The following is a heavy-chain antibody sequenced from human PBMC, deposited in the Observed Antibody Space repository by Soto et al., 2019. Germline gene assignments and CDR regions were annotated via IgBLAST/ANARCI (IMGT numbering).Heavy chain of an antibody. CDR3: ARAWDYYDSSGYQGFDY. CDR2: INPNSGGT. Sequence: ASVKVSCKASGYTFSGYFIHWVRQAPGQGIEWMGWINPNSGGTNYPQKFRGRVTMTRDTSISTAYMELSRLRFDDTAVYYCARAWDYYDSSGYQGFDYWGQGTLVTVSS. V-gene: IGHV1-2*02. CDR1: GYTFSGYF. D-gene: IGHD3-22*01. J-gene: IGHJ4*02.